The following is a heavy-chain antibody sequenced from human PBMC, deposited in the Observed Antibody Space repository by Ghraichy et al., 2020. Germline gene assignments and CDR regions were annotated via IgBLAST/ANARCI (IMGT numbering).Heavy chain of an antibody. CDR2: ISDSGSDT. J-gene: IGHJ4*02. D-gene: IGHD6-6*01. V-gene: IGHV3-23*01. CDR1: GFTFRNYG. CDR3: AKRIQYSSSSHYFDY. Sequence: GGSLRLSCAASGFTFRNYGMSWVRQAPGKGLEWISSISDSGSDTYYTDSVRGRFTISRDNSKNTLYLQMNSLRAEDTAVYYCAKRIQYSSSSHYFDYWGQGTVVAVSS.